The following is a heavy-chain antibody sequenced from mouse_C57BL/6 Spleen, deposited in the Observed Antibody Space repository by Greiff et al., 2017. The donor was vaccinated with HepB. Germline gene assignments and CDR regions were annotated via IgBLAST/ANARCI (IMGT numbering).Heavy chain of an antibody. CDR2: IYPGDGDT. CDR1: GYAFSSYW. J-gene: IGHJ4*01. CDR3: ARARQLRLRAMDY. V-gene: IGHV1-80*01. D-gene: IGHD3-2*02. Sequence: QVQLQQSGAELVKPGASVKISCKASGYAFSSYWMNWVKQRPGKGLEWIGQIYPGDGDTNYNGKFKGKSTLTADKSSSTAYMQLSSLTAEDSAVYFCARARQLRLRAMDYWGQGTSVTVSS.